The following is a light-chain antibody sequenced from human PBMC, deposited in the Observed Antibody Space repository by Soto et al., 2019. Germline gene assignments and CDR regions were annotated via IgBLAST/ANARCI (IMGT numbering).Light chain of an antibody. V-gene: IGLV2-14*01. CDR3: RAYTSSGNLVV. CDR1: SSDVGGHNY. Sequence: QSALTQPASVSGSPGQSITISCTGTSSDVGGHNYVSWCQQHPVNAPKLMSYDVSNRPSGVSNRFSGSKSGNTASLAISGLEAEYEADYYCRAYTSSGNLVVFVTGTKVTVL. CDR2: DVS. J-gene: IGLJ1*01.